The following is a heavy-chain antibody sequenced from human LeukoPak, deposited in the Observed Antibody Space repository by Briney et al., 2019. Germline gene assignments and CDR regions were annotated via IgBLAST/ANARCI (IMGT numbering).Heavy chain of an antibody. V-gene: IGHV1-2*02. CDR2: INPNNGGT. J-gene: IGHJ4*02. Sequence: ASVKVSCKASGYTFTGYYMHWVRQAPGQGLEWMGWINPNNGGTNYAQKFQGRVTMTRDTSISTAYMELSRLRSDDTAMYYCARVDHYYDIGGFDYWGQGTLVTVSS. CDR3: ARVDHYYDIGGFDY. CDR1: GYTFTGYY. D-gene: IGHD3-22*01.